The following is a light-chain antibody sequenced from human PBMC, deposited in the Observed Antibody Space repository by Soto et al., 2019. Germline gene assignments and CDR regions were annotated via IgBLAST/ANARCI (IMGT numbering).Light chain of an antibody. J-gene: IGLJ1*01. V-gene: IGLV2-14*01. CDR3: SSYSSTTLV. CDR1: SSDVGGHDY. CDR2: EVR. Sequence: QSVLTQPASVSGSPGQSITISCTGTSSDVGGHDYVSWYQQHPGKAPKLIIYEVRNRPSGVSNRFSGSKSGNTASLTISGLQAEDEADDYCSSYSSTTLVFGTGTKVTVL.